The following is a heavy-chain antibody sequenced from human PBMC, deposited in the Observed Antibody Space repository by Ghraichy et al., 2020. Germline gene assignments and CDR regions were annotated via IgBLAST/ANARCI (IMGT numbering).Heavy chain of an antibody. CDR3: VKIAESRVGTD. CDR2: ITSSGTST. J-gene: IGHJ4*01. CDR1: GFTFSTYA. V-gene: IGHV3-64D*06. Sequence: GGSLRLSCSASGFTFSTYAIYWVRQAPGKGPEHLSVITSSGTSTRYADSVKGRFTISRDNSKNMVFLQMNSLRVEDTGVYYCVKIAESRVGTDWGNGTLVTVSS. D-gene: IGHD3/OR15-3a*01.